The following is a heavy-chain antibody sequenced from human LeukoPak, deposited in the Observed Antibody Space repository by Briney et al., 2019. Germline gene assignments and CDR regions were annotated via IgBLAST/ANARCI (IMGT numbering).Heavy chain of an antibody. CDR3: AKAPVTTCRGAYCYPFDY. CDR2: ISDSGNT. CDR1: GFTFSSYA. Sequence: GRSLRLSCAASGFTFSSYAMSWVRQAPGKGLEWVSAISDSGNTYHADSVKGRFTISRDSSKNTLFLQMNRLRPEDAAVYYCAKAPVTTCRGAYCYPFDYWGQGTLVTVSS. D-gene: IGHD2-21*01. J-gene: IGHJ4*02. V-gene: IGHV3-23*01.